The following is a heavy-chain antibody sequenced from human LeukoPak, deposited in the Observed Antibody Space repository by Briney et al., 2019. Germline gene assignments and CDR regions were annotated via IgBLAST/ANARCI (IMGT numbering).Heavy chain of an antibody. Sequence: GGSLRLSCATSGFTFSNYAMHWVRQAPGKGLEWVAVISYDGSNKYYADSVKGRFTISRDSSKNTLYLQMNSLRAEDTAVYYCAKDGYSNYVTYFDYWGQGTLVTVSS. CDR2: ISYDGSNK. CDR1: GFTFSNYA. CDR3: AKDGYSNYVTYFDY. V-gene: IGHV3-30-3*01. J-gene: IGHJ4*02. D-gene: IGHD4-11*01.